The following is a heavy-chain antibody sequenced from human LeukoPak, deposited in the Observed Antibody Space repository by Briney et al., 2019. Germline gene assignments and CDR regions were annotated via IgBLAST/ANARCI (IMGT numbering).Heavy chain of an antibody. V-gene: IGHV3-11*06. J-gene: IGHJ2*01. Sequence: PGGSLRLSCAASGFTFSDYYMSWIRQAPGKGLEWVSYISSSSSYTNYADSVKGRFTISRDNAKNSLYLQMNSLRAEDTAVYYCARHPTVQYGDGYWYFDLWGRGTLVTVSS. CDR2: ISSSSSYT. D-gene: IGHD4-17*01. CDR3: ARHPTVQYGDGYWYFDL. CDR1: GFTFSDYY.